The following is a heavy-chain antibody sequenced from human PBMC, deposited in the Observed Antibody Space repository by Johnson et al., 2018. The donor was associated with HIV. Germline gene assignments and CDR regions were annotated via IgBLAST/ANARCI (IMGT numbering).Heavy chain of an antibody. D-gene: IGHD3-22*01. J-gene: IGHJ3*02. CDR3: ARVVVITYHDAFDI. Sequence: QVQLVESGGGLVKPGGSLRLSCEASGFTFKNYAMHWVRQAPGKGLEWVAVIWYDGSKKHYADSVKGRFTISRDNSKNILYLQMNTLRAEDTAVYYCARVVVITYHDAFDIWGQGTMVTVSP. CDR2: IWYDGSKK. CDR1: GFTFKNYA. V-gene: IGHV3-33*01.